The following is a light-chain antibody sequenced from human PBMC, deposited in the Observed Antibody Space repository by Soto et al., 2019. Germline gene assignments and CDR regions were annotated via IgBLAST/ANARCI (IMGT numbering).Light chain of an antibody. CDR3: GTWDGGLSAMV. Sequence: QSVLTQPPSVSAALGQKVTISCSGSSSNIGNNYVSWYQQLPGTAPKLLIFDNYKRPSGIPDRFSGSKSGTSATLGITGLLTGDEADYYCGTWDGGLSAMVFGGGTKLTVL. CDR1: SSNIGNNY. V-gene: IGLV1-51*01. CDR2: DNY. J-gene: IGLJ3*02.